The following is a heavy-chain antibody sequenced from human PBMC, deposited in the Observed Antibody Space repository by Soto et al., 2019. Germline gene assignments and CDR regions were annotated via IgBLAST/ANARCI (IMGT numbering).Heavy chain of an antibody. J-gene: IGHJ3*02. Sequence: PGGSLRLSCAASGFTFSSYAMHWVRQAPGKGLEWVAVISHDGSNTNYADSVKGRFTISRDNSKNTVFLQLNSLRTEDTAVYYCAKNPDTSIGRQIWGQGTMVTVSS. CDR3: AKNPDTSIGRQI. CDR1: GFTFSSYA. V-gene: IGHV3-30*04. D-gene: IGHD2-21*01. CDR2: ISHDGSNT.